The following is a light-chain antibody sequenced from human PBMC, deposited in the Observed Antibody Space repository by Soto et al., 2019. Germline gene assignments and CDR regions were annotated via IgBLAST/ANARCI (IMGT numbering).Light chain of an antibody. CDR3: QQYDSPTLT. CDR2: DVS. CDR1: QSISSW. J-gene: IGKJ5*01. Sequence: DIHMTQSPSTLSASVGYRFTITCRASQSISSWLDWYQQKPGQAPKLLIFDVSNLQTGVPSRFSGGGSGTDFALTISSLENEDIATYYCQQYDSPTLTFGHGTRLEIK. V-gene: IGKV1-33*01.